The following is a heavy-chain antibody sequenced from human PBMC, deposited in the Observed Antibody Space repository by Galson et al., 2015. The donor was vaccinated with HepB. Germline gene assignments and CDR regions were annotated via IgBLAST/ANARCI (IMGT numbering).Heavy chain of an antibody. J-gene: IGHJ6*02. Sequence: SLRLSCAGSGFTFGDYALSWFRQAPGKGPEWVAFISSKAYGGTMDYAASVRGRFTISRDDSKSIAYLQTNSLKIEDTAVYFCAREISRYDFWSGYYACYGMDVWGQGTAVTVSS. D-gene: IGHD3-3*01. CDR3: AREISRYDFWSGYYACYGMDV. CDR1: GFTFGDYA. CDR2: ISSKAYGGTM. V-gene: IGHV3-49*03.